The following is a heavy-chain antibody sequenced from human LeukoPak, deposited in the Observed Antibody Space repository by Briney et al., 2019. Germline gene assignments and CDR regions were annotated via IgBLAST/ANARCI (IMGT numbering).Heavy chain of an antibody. J-gene: IGHJ4*02. D-gene: IGHD2-21*01. CDR1: GGSISSYY. Sequence: SETLSLTCTVSGGSISSYYWSWIRQPPGKGLEWIGYIYYSGSTNYNPSLKSRVTISVDTSKNQFSLKLSSVTAADTAVYYCARPVGGDFDYWGQGTLVTVSS. CDR2: IYYSGST. V-gene: IGHV4-59*08. CDR3: ARPVGGDFDY.